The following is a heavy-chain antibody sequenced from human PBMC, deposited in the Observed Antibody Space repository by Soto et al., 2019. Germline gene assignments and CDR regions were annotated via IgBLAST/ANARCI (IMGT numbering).Heavy chain of an antibody. V-gene: IGHV6-1*01. J-gene: IGHJ5*01. CDR2: TDYRSEGCD. D-gene: IGHD6-13*01. CDR3: VRLRGSSWLDS. Sequence: SQTRARTCAIFGDSVSSYGSTWNWIRESPARGLEWLGRTDYRSEGCDDYAVSVKMRRTIDPDRCNNQLALQRNAVTRDDTAGYSCVRLRGSSWLDSWDKANLLTVSS. CDR1: GDSVSSYGST.